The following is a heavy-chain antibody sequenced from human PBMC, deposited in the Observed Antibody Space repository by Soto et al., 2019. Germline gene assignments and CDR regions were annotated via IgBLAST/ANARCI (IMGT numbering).Heavy chain of an antibody. CDR2: ISSTSYI. CDR3: ARAVAGHWYFDL. J-gene: IGHJ2*01. CDR1: EFTFSTYT. V-gene: IGHV3-21*01. D-gene: IGHD6-19*01. Sequence: VQLVQSGGGLVKPGGSLRLSCAASEFTFSTYTLNWVRQAPGKGLEWVSRISSTSYIYYADSVKGRFTISRDNAKNSVYLQMNSLRAEDTAVYYCARAVAGHWYFDLWGRGTLVTVSS.